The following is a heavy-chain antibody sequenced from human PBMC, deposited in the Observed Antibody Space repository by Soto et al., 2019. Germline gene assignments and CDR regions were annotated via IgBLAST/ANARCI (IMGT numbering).Heavy chain of an antibody. V-gene: IGHV3-30-3*01. Sequence: QVQLVESGGGVVQPGRSLRLSCAASGFTFSSYAMHWVRQAPGKGLEWVAFISYDGSNKYYVDSVKGRFTISRDNSKNTLYLQRNSLRAADTAVYYYERDSRAPERYRDKYLDYWCQRTLVAVAA. CDR3: ERDSRAPERYRDKYLDY. D-gene: IGHD4-17*01. J-gene: IGHJ4*02. CDR1: GFTFSSYA. CDR2: ISYDGSNK.